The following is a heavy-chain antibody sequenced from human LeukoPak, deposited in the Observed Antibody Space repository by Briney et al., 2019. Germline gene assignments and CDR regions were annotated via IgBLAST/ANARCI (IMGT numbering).Heavy chain of an antibody. D-gene: IGHD2-21*02. CDR2: IWHDGSNR. J-gene: IGHJ3*02. V-gene: IGHV3-33*01. CDR1: GFIFSSYG. Sequence: GGSLGLSCAASGFIFSSYGMHWVRQAPGKGLEWVAVIWHDGSNRHYVDSVKGRFTISRDNPKSTLYLQMNSLRAEDTAVYYCVRVVTVSNTDPAFDIWGRGTLVTVSS. CDR3: VRVVTVSNTDPAFDI.